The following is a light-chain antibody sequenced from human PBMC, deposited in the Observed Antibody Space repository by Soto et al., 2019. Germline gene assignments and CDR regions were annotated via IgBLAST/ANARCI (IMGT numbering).Light chain of an antibody. CDR1: QSVFNNH. V-gene: IGKV3-20*01. CDR3: QQYNNWPRT. CDR2: GAS. Sequence: EIVLTQSPGTLSLSPGERATLSCRASQSVFNNHIGWYQQKNGQAPRLLIYGASRRDTGIPDRFSGSGSGTEFTLTISRLQSEDFEVYYCQQYNNWPRTFGQGTKVDIK. J-gene: IGKJ1*01.